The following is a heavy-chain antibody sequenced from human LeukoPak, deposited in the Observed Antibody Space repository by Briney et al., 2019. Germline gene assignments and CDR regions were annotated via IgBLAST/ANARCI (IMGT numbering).Heavy chain of an antibody. CDR1: GFTFSDYY. V-gene: IGHV3-11*01. J-gene: IGHJ4*02. CDR2: ISSSGSPI. CDR3: ASLSLNYDILTGYLLFDY. D-gene: IGHD3-9*01. Sequence: PGGSLRLSCAASGFTFSDYYMSLIRQAPGEGPEWVSYISSSGSPIFYADSVKGRFTISRDNAKNSLHLQMNSLRAEDTAVYFRASLSLNYDILTGYLLFDYWGQGTVVTVSS.